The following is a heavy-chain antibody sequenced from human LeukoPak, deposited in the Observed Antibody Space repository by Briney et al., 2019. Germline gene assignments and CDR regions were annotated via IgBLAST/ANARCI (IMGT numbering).Heavy chain of an antibody. J-gene: IGHJ5*02. CDR3: ARALMNRNWNYVGRWFDP. D-gene: IGHD1-7*01. Sequence: ASVKVSCKASGYIFTSYNMYWVRQAPGQGLEWMGIINSSGGSTNYAQKFRGRVTMTRDTSTSTVYMELSSLRSEDTAVYYCARALMNRNWNYVGRWFDPWGQGTLVTVSS. CDR2: INSSGGST. CDR1: GYIFTSYN. V-gene: IGHV1-46*01.